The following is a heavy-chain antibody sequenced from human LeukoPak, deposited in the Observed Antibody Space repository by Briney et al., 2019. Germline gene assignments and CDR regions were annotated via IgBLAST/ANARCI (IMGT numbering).Heavy chain of an antibody. D-gene: IGHD1-26*01. J-gene: IGHJ4*02. CDR1: GYTFTGYY. Sequence: ASVKVSCKASGYTFTGYYIHWVRQAPGQGLEWMGWLTPNSGGANYAQKFQGRVTLTRDTSTSTAYMELTRLTSDDTAVYYCARASIVGATPDYWGQGTLVSVSS. V-gene: IGHV1-2*02. CDR3: ARASIVGATPDY. CDR2: LTPNSGGA.